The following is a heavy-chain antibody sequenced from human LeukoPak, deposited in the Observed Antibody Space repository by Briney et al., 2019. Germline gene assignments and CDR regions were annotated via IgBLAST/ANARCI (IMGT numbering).Heavy chain of an antibody. CDR1: EFTFNTYG. J-gene: IGHJ3*02. V-gene: IGHV3-30*18. D-gene: IGHD2-8*01. CDR3: AKGRKQWWTFDVLDM. CDR2: ISYDGSKK. Sequence: GGSLRLPCAASEFTFNTYGMHWVRQAPGKGLEGGALISYDGSKKYYADSVKGRFTISRDNSETTLYLQMNSLRPEDTAVYHCAKGRKQWWTFDVLDMWGQGTVVTVSS.